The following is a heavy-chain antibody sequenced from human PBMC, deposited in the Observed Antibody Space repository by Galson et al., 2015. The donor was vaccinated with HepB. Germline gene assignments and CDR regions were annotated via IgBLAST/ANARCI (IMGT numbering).Heavy chain of an antibody. V-gene: IGHV1-69*02. CDR3: ATKRGYSNAGWFDP. CDR2: IIPILGIA. CDR1: GGTFSSYT. J-gene: IGHJ5*02. D-gene: IGHD5-18*01. Sequence: SVKVSCKASGGTFSSYTISWVRQALGQGLEWMGRIIPILGIANYAQKFQGRVTITADKSTSTAYMELSSLRSEDTAVYYCATKRGYSNAGWFDPWGQGTLVTVSS.